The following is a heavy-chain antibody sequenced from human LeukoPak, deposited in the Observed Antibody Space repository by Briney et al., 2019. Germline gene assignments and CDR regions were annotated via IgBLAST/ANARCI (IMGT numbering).Heavy chain of an antibody. D-gene: IGHD5-24*01. CDR3: ASGTIFRGRWLY. Sequence: SETLSLTCTVSGVSTSSSYYWSWIRQPPGKGLEWIGYKYYSGSTSSNPSLESRVTISVDTSKNQFSLKMRYVTAADTAVYYCASGTIFRGRWLYWGQGILVTVSS. CDR1: GVSTSSSYY. CDR2: KYYSGST. J-gene: IGHJ4*02. V-gene: IGHV4-61*01.